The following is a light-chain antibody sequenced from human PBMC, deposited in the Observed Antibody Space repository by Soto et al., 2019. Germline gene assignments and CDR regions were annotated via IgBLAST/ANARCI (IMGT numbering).Light chain of an antibody. Sequence: QSVLTQPASVSGSPGQSITISCTGTSVDVGAYNYVSWYQQHPGKAPKLIIYGVSYRPSGVSNRFSGSKSGDTASLTISGLLADDEADYYCDSFTTSGATYVFGTGTKLTVL. CDR2: GVS. J-gene: IGLJ1*01. CDR1: SVDVGAYNY. V-gene: IGLV2-14*03. CDR3: DSFTTSGATYV.